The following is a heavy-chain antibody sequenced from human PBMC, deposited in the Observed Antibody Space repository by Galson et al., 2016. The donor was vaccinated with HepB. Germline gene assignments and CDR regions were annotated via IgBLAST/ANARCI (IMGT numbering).Heavy chain of an antibody. V-gene: IGHV4-31*03. D-gene: IGHD1-7*01. J-gene: IGHJ5*01. CDR1: GGSISSAGFY. CDR2: IYYGGST. CDR3: TRDNVMGTKNWFDS. Sequence: TLSLTCTVSGGSISSAGFYWTWIRQLPGRGLEWIGYIYYGGSTFYNPSLQSRVTMSVDTSNNQFSLRLNSVTAADTAVYYCTRDNVMGTKNWFDSWGQATLVTVSS.